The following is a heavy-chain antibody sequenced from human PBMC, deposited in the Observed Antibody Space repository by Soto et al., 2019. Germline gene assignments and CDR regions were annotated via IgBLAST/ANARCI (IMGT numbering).Heavy chain of an antibody. V-gene: IGHV1-24*01. Sequence: GASVNVSCKVSGYTLTELSMHWVRQAPGKGLEWMGGFDPEDGETIYAQKFQGRVTMTEDTSTDTAYMELSSLRSEDTAVYYCATSRGYYDSSGYYQTPGGMDVWGQGTTVTVSS. CDR2: FDPEDGET. D-gene: IGHD3-22*01. CDR3: ATSRGYYDSSGYYQTPGGMDV. CDR1: GYTLTELS. J-gene: IGHJ6*02.